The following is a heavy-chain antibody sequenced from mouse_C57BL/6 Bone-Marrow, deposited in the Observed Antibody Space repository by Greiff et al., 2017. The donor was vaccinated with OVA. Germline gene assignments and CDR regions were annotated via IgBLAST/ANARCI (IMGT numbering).Heavy chain of an antibody. CDR2: IDPEDGDT. Sequence: EVQLQQPGAELVRPGASVKLSCTASGFNIKDYYMHWVKQRPEQGLEWIGRIDPEDGDTEYAPKFQGKATMTADTSSNTAYLQLSSLTSEDTAVYYCTTRDYGSSEMAYWGQGTLVTVSA. D-gene: IGHD1-1*01. J-gene: IGHJ3*01. CDR1: GFNIKDYY. CDR3: TTRDYGSSEMAY. V-gene: IGHV14-1*01.